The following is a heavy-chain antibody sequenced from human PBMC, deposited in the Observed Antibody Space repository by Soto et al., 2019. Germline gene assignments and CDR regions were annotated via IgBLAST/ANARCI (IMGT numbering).Heavy chain of an antibody. CDR1: GGSISTGGYY. V-gene: IGHV4-31*03. CDR3: ATGLSVTAFDN. D-gene: IGHD4-17*01. CDR2: IYYSGST. J-gene: IGHJ4*02. Sequence: QVQLQESGPGLVKPSQTLSLTCTISGGSISTGGYYWTWSRQLPGKGLEWIGYIYYSGSTYYNPSLKSRVTISVDTAKHQFSLKLSSVTAADTAVYYCATGLSVTAFDNWGQGTLVTVSS.